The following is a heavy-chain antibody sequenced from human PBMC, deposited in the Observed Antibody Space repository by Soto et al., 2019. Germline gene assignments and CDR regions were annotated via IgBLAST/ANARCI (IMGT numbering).Heavy chain of an antibody. CDR2: IYYSGST. CDR1: GGSISSYY. Sequence: SETLSLTCTVSGGSISSYYWSWIRQPPGKGLEWIGYIYYSGSTNYNPSLKSRVTISVDTSKNQFSLKLSSVTAADTAVYYCASPPHCGGDCYLYYFDYWGQGTLVTVS. CDR3: ASPPHCGGDCYLYYFDY. D-gene: IGHD2-21*02. J-gene: IGHJ4*02. V-gene: IGHV4-59*01.